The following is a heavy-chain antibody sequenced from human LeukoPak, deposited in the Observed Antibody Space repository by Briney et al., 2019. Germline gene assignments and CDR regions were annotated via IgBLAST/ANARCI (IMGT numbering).Heavy chain of an antibody. J-gene: IGHJ4*02. CDR2: IYVGGSA. CDR3: AILKIDGTHFYY. CDR1: GFTVINNY. Sequence: PGGSLRLSCAASGFTVINNYMSWVRQTPGKGLEWVSVIYVGGSAYYADSVKGRFTISGDSSKNTLYLQMNSLRAEDTAVDYCAILKIDGTHFYYWGQGTLVTVSS. D-gene: IGHD2/OR15-2a*01. V-gene: IGHV3-53*01.